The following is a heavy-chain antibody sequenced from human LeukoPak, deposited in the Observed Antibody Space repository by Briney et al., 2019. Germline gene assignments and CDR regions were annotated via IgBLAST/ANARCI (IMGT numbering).Heavy chain of an antibody. Sequence: GGSLRLSCAASGFTFSSYGMHWVRQAPGKGLEWVAVIWYDGSNKYYADSVKGRSTISRDNSKNTLYLQMNSLRAEDTAVYYCARGRDGYNQGVDYWGQGTLVTVSS. V-gene: IGHV3-33*01. CDR2: IWYDGSNK. CDR3: ARGRDGYNQGVDY. J-gene: IGHJ4*02. D-gene: IGHD5-24*01. CDR1: GFTFSSYG.